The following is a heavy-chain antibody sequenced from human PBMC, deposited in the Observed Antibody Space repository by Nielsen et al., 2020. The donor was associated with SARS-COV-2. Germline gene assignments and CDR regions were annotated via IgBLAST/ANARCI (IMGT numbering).Heavy chain of an antibody. V-gene: IGHV4-31*03. D-gene: IGHD1-7*01. CDR2: IYYSGST. CDR3: ARDDGLELPEIGAFDI. Sequence: SETLSLTCTVSGGSISSGGYYWSWIRQHPGKGLEWIGYIYYSGSTYYNPSLKSRVTISVDTSKNQFSLKLSSVTAADTAVYYCARDDGLELPEIGAFDIWGQGTMVTVSS. CDR1: GGSISSGGYY. J-gene: IGHJ3*02.